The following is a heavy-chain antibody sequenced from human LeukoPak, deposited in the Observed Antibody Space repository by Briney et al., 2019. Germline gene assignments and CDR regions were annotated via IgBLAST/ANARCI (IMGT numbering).Heavy chain of an antibody. J-gene: IGHJ3*02. D-gene: IGHD3-22*01. CDR1: GGSISSADYY. CDR3: ARATITMAVGVPADAFDI. CDR2: IYYSGNT. Sequence: SQTLSLTCTVSGGSISSADYYWGWIRQPPGKGLEWIGYIYYSGNTYYNPSLKGRVTISVDRSKTQFSLKQSSVTAAATAVYYCARATITMAVGVPADAFDIWGQGTMVTVSS. V-gene: IGHV4-30-4*08.